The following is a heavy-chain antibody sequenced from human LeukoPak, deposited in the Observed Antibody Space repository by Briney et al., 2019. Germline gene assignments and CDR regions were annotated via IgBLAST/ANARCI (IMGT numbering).Heavy chain of an antibody. Sequence: SETLSLTCTVSGGSISSYYWSWIRQPPGKGLEWIGYIYYSGSTNYNPSLKSRVTISVDTSKNQFSLKLSSVTAADTAVYYCARDRWYSSVEFDPWGQGTLVTVPS. J-gene: IGHJ5*02. CDR1: GGSISSYY. V-gene: IGHV4-59*12. CDR3: ARDRWYSSVEFDP. D-gene: IGHD6-25*01. CDR2: IYYSGST.